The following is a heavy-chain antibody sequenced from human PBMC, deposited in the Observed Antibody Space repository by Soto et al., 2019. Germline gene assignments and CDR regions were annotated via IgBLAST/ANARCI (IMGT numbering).Heavy chain of an antibody. V-gene: IGHV4-30-4*01. J-gene: IGHJ5*02. CDR1: GDSISSPVYY. CDR2: IFYRGST. CDR3: ARVFYDTPNNLFDP. D-gene: IGHD3-22*01. Sequence: SETLSLTCTVSGDSISSPVYYWSWIRQPPGKGLEWIGYIFYRGSTYYNPSLKSRVAISLDTSKNQFSLKLSSVTAADTAVYYCARVFYDTPNNLFDPWGKGTWVTVSS.